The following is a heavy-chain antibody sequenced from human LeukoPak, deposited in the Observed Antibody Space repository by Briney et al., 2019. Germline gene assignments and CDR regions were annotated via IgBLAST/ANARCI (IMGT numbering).Heavy chain of an antibody. CDR3: ARIRDGYNDAYDL. J-gene: IGHJ3*01. V-gene: IGHV1-18*01. CDR1: GYTFTSYG. D-gene: IGHD5-24*01. Sequence: ASVKVSCEASGYTFTSYGISWVRQAPGQGLEGMGWISGSNGNTNYAQNFQGRVTLTRDTSTSTVYMELSSLRSEDTAIYYCARIRDGYNDAYDLWGQGTVVTVPS. CDR2: ISGSNGNT.